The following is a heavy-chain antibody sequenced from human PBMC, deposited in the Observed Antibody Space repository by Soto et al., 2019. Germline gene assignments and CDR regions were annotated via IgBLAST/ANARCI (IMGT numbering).Heavy chain of an antibody. CDR1: GFTFSSYS. D-gene: IGHD2-2*01. CDR3: ARGLDCSSTSCYGLDY. V-gene: IGHV3-21*01. CDR2: ISSSSSYI. J-gene: IGHJ4*02. Sequence: GGSLRLSCAASGFTFSSYSMNWVRQAPGKGLEWVSSISSSSSYIYYADSVKGRFTISRDNAKNSLYLQMNSLRAEDTAVYYCARGLDCSSTSCYGLDYWGQGTLVTVSS.